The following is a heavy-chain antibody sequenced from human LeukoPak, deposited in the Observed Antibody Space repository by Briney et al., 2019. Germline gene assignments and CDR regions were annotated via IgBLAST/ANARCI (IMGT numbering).Heavy chain of an antibody. V-gene: IGHV3-66*01. CDR1: GFTVSSNY. CDR2: IYSGGST. J-gene: IGHJ4*02. CDR3: ARGGRPYYFDY. Sequence: GGSLRLSCAASGFTVSSNYMSWVRQAPGKGLEWVSVIYSGGSTYYAGSVKGRFTISRDNSKNTLYLQMNSLRAEDTAVYYCARGGRPYYFDYWGQGTLVTVSS. D-gene: IGHD1-1*01.